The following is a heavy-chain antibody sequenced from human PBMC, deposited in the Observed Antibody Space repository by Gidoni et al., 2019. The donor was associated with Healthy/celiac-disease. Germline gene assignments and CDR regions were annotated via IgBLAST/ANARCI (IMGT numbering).Heavy chain of an antibody. CDR1: RYSISSGSS. CDR2: IYHSGST. D-gene: IGHD6-19*01. Sequence: QVQLQVSCPALVKPSDPPSLTCPVSRYSISSGSSCGWIRQPPGKGLEWIGSIYHSGSTYYNTSIKGRVNISVDTSKNQFSRKLSSVTAADTAVYYCARQTDSQWLVSRTQRPEGWFDPWGQGTLVTVSS. CDR3: ARQTDSQWLVSRTQRPEGWFDP. J-gene: IGHJ5*02. V-gene: IGHV4-38-2*01.